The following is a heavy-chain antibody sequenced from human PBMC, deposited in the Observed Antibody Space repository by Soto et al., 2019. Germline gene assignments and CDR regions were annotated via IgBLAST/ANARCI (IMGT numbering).Heavy chain of an antibody. CDR3: VGGRDYDY. Sequence: SETLSLTCDVSSGSITTSVLWTWVRQFPGKGLEWIGEIAHDGHTNYNPSLSGRVTMSADLSNSQFSLNVASVTAADTAVYFCVGGRDYDYWGQGTLVTVSS. J-gene: IGHJ4*02. D-gene: IGHD1-26*01. CDR1: SGSITTSVL. V-gene: IGHV4-4*02. CDR2: IAHDGHT.